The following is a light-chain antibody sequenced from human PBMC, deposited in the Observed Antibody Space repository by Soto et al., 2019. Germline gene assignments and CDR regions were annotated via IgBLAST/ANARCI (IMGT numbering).Light chain of an antibody. V-gene: IGKV1-5*03. CDR3: QQYNSYSGT. CDR1: HNIERW. J-gene: IGKJ1*01. CDR2: KAS. Sequence: IQMTQSPSTLSASVGDRVTITCRASHNIERWMAWYQQKPGKAPKLLIYKASSLESGVPSRFSGSGSGTEFTLTISSLQPDDFATYYCQQYNSYSGTFGQGAKVDIK.